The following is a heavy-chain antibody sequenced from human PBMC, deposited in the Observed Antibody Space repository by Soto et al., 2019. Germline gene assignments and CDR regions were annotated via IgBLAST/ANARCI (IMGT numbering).Heavy chain of an antibody. Sequence: SETLSLTCTVSGGSISSYYWSWIRQPPGKGLEWIGYIYYSGSTNYNPTLKSRVTISVDTSKNQFSLKLSSVTAAHTAVYYCARLGRGGSGWYLSWFDPWGQGTLVTVSS. CDR2: IYYSGST. V-gene: IGHV4-59*01. J-gene: IGHJ5*02. D-gene: IGHD6-19*01. CDR3: ARLGRGGSGWYLSWFDP. CDR1: GGSISSYY.